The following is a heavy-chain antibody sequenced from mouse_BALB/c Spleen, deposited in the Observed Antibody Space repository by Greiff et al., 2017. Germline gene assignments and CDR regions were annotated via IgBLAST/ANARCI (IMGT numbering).Heavy chain of an antibody. CDR2: ISSGSSTI. CDR3: ARDYRNAFDY. J-gene: IGHJ2*01. D-gene: IGHD5-5*01. V-gene: IGHV5-17*02. Sequence: EVKLQESGGGLVQPGGSRKLSCAASGFTFSSFGMHWVRQAPEKGLEWVAYISSGSSTIYYADTVKGRFTISRDNPKNTLFLQMTSLRSEDTAMYYCARDYRNAFDYWGQGTTLTVSS. CDR1: GFTFSSFG.